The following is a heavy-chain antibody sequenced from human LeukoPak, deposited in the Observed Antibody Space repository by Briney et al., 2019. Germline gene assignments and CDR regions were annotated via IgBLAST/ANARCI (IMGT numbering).Heavy chain of an antibody. CDR1: GFSLGSYS. Sequence: GGSLRLSCEGSGFSLGSYSMNWVRQAPGKGLEWVSSISSSGNFIEYADSLKGRFTMSRDSAQNSVHLHMNSLGVEDTAVYYCTRDLCLQLSGAACFVSQGAFDIWGQGTMVAVSS. V-gene: IGHV3-21*01. CDR3: TRDLCLQLSGAACFVSQGAFDI. CDR2: ISSSGNFI. D-gene: IGHD5-24*01. J-gene: IGHJ3*02.